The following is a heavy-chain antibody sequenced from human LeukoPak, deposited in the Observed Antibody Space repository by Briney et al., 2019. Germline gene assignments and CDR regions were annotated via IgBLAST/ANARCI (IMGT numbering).Heavy chain of an antibody. CDR3: AKLPYGSGSSTNFDY. D-gene: IGHD3-10*01. CDR2: INPNSGGT. V-gene: IGHV1-2*06. CDR1: GYTFTGYY. Sequence: ASVKVSCKASGYTFTGYYMHWVRQAPGQGLEWMGRINPNSGGTNYAQKFQGRVTMTRDTSICTAYMELSRLRSDDTAVYYCAKLPYGSGSSTNFDYWGQGTLVTVSS. J-gene: IGHJ4*02.